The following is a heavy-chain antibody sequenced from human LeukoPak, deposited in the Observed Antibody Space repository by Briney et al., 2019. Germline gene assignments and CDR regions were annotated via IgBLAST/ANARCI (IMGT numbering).Heavy chain of an antibody. D-gene: IGHD6-13*01. CDR2: IKQDGSEK. J-gene: IGHJ4*02. Sequence: PGGSLRLSCAASGFTFSSYWMSWVRQAPGKGLEWVANIKQDGSEKYYVDSVKGRFTISRDNAKNSLYLQMNSLRAEDTAVYYCARDRPSSSWLIDYWGQGTLVTVSS. V-gene: IGHV3-7*01. CDR1: GFTFSSYW. CDR3: ARDRPSSSWLIDY.